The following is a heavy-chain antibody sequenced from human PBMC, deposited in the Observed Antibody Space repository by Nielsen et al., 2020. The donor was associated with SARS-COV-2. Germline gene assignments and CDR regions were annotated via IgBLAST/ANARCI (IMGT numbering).Heavy chain of an antibody. J-gene: IGHJ4*02. CDR1: GGTFSSYA. D-gene: IGHD6-19*01. V-gene: IGHV1-69*13. CDR2: IIPIFGTA. CDR3: ARGTVAKGDLDY. Sequence: SVKVSCKASGGTFSSYAISWVRQAPGQGLEWMGGIIPIFGTANYAQKFQGRVTITADESTSTAYMELSSLRSEDTAVYYCARGTVAKGDLDYWGQGTLVTVSS.